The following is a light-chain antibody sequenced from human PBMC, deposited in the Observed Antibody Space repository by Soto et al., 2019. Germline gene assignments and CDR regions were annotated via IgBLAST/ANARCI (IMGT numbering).Light chain of an antibody. CDR2: RAS. CDR1: QSISNW. J-gene: IGKJ1*01. Sequence: EIQMTQSPSTLSASVGDRVTITCRASQSISNWLAWYQQKPGKAPKLLIYRASSLESGVPSRFSGSGSGTEFTLTISSLQPDDFATYFCQQYNTYSTFGQGTKVDI. V-gene: IGKV1-5*03. CDR3: QQYNTYST.